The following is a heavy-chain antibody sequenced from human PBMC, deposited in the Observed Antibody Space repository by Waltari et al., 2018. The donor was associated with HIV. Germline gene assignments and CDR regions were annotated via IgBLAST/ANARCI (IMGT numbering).Heavy chain of an antibody. CDR2: VNAGECGG. Sequence: EMRKPGTSVRLSCRASGFLLADHYMHWVRQGPRQTFEWMGIVNAGECGGYSTEKLQDRLTLTRDLFTGSIYLELMSLKSDDTAVYFCARAGLRGLIQDFDIWGQGTRLIVSS. D-gene: IGHD2-21*02. V-gene: IGHV1-46*04. CDR1: GFLLADHY. CDR3: ARAGLRGLIQDFDI. J-gene: IGHJ4*02.